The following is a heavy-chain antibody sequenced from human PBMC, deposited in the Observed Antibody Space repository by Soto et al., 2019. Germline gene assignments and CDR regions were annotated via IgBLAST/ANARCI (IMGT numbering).Heavy chain of an antibody. CDR2: INHGGST. Sequence: SETLSLTCAVYGGSFSGYYWSWIRQPPGKGLEWIGEINHGGSTNYNPSLKSRVTISVDTSKNQFSLKLSSVTAADTAVYYCASARADYGDYVTGDYWGQGTLVTVSS. J-gene: IGHJ4*02. CDR1: GGSFSGYY. CDR3: ASARADYGDYVTGDY. D-gene: IGHD4-17*01. V-gene: IGHV4-34*01.